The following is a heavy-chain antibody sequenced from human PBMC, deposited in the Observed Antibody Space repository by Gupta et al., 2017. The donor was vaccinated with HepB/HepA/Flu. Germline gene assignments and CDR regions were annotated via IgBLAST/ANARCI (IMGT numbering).Heavy chain of an antibody. Sequence: QVQLQQSGPSLVISSQTLSLTCALSGDRVSGNTAIWTWITKSPSRGLEWLGRTYYRSKWYIDYGESVKSRIIINADTSKNQLFLQLSSAHPEDTAVDYCARAPGGNFEYNHHWGQGTLVTVSS. J-gene: IGHJ1*01. CDR1: GDRVSGNTAI. CDR3: ARAPGGNFEYNHH. D-gene: IGHD4-23*01. CDR2: TYYRSKWYI. V-gene: IGHV6-1*01.